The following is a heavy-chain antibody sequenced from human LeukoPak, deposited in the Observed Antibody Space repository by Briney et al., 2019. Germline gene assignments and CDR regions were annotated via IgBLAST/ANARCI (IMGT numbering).Heavy chain of an antibody. CDR1: GYTLAELS. D-gene: IGHD4-23*01. Sequence: ASVKVSCKVSGYTLAELSMHWVRQAPGKGLEWMGGFDPEDGETIYAQKFQGRVTMTEDTSTDTAYMELSSLRSEDTAVYYCASPPFYGGNPGYYYGMDVWGQGTTVTVSS. V-gene: IGHV1-24*01. CDR2: FDPEDGET. J-gene: IGHJ6*02. CDR3: ASPPFYGGNPGYYYGMDV.